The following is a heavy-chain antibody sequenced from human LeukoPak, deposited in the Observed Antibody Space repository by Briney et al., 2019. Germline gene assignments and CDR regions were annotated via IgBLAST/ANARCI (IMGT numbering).Heavy chain of an antibody. CDR1: GFTSSSHW. Sequence: GGSLRLSCAVSGFTSSSHWMSWVRQAPGKWLEWVANIKQDVSETYYVDSVKGRFTISRDNAKNSLFLQMNSLRAEDTAVYYCARDGEMPTIYFDYWGQGTLVTVSS. V-gene: IGHV3-7*01. CDR3: ARDGEMPTIYFDY. D-gene: IGHD5-24*01. J-gene: IGHJ4*02. CDR2: IKQDVSET.